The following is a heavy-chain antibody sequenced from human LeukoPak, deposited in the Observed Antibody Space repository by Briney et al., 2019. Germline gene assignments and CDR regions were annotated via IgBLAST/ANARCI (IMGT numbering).Heavy chain of an antibody. J-gene: IGHJ4*02. V-gene: IGHV1-69*04. CDR3: SRVDTAMVTDY. Sequence: SVTVSFKASGGTFNIYAISWVRQAPGQGGEWMGRIIPILGIANYAQKFQGRVTITADKSTSTAYMELSSLRSEDTAVYYCSRVDTAMVTDYWGQGTLVTVSS. CDR2: IIPILGIA. D-gene: IGHD5-18*01. CDR1: GGTFNIYA.